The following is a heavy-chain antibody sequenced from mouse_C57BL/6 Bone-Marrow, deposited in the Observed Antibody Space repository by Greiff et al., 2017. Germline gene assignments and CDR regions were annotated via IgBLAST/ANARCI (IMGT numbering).Heavy chain of an antibody. CDR3: ARPYYSNYWYFDD. J-gene: IGHJ1*03. V-gene: IGHV1-55*01. D-gene: IGHD2-5*01. CDR1: GYTFTSYW. CDR2: IYPGSGST. Sequence: QVQLQQPGAELVKPGASVKMSCKASGYTFTSYWITWVKQRPGQGLEWIGDIYPGSGSTNYNEKFKSKATLTVDTSSSTACMQLSSLASVDSAVSYCARPYYSNYWYFDDWGTGTTVTVSS.